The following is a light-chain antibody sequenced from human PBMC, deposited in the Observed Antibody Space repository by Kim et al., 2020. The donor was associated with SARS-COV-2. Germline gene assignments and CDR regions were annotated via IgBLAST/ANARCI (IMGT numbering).Light chain of an antibody. CDR1: QGISNY. J-gene: IGKJ5*01. CDR3: QKYNSAPPIT. V-gene: IGKV1-27*01. CDR2: AAS. Sequence: SVGDRVTITCRASQGISNYLAWYQQKPGKVPKLLIYAASTLQSGVPSRFSGSGSGTDFTLTISSLQPEDVATYYCQKYNSAPPITFDQGTRLEIK.